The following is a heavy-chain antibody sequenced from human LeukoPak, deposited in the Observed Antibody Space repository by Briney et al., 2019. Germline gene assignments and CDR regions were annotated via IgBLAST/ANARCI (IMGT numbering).Heavy chain of an antibody. J-gene: IGHJ3*02. D-gene: IGHD1-20*01. CDR3: ARPSLITGIAFDI. CDR1: GYSFTDYW. Sequence: GESLKISCKGSGYSFTDYWIGWVRQMPGKGLEWMGIIYPGDSDTRYSPSFQGQVTISADKSISTAYLQWSSLKASDTAMYYCARPSLITGIAFDIWGQGTMVTVSS. V-gene: IGHV5-51*01. CDR2: IYPGDSDT.